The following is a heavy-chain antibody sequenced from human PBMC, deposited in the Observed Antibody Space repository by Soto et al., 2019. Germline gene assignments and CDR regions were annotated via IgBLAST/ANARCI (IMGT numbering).Heavy chain of an antibody. V-gene: IGHV3-48*02. D-gene: IGHD3-22*01. Sequence: EVQLVESGGGLVQPGGSLRLSCAASGFTFSSYSMNWVRQAPGKGLEWVSYISSSSSTIYYADSVKGRFTISRDNVKNSLYLQMNSLRDEDTAVYYCARGYDSSGYYQGTDAFDIWGQGTMVTVSS. J-gene: IGHJ3*02. CDR2: ISSSSSTI. CDR3: ARGYDSSGYYQGTDAFDI. CDR1: GFTFSSYS.